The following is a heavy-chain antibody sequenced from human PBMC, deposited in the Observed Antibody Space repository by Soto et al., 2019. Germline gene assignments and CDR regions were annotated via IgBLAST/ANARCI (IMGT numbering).Heavy chain of an antibody. CDR3: ARESTRTTAPDY. Sequence: GASVKVSCKASGYTFTSYSMHWVRQAPGQRLEWMGWFNAGSGNTKYSQKFQGRVTITRDTSATTAYMELSSLRYEDTAVYYCARESTRTTAPDYWRQGTLVTVSS. CDR1: GYTFTSYS. CDR2: FNAGSGNT. V-gene: IGHV1-3*01. J-gene: IGHJ4*02. D-gene: IGHD4-17*01.